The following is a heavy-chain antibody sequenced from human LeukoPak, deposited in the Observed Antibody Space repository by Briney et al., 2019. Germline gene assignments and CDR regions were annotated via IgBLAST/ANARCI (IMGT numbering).Heavy chain of an antibody. CDR2: MNPNSGNT. CDR3: ARTTRGEVDY. J-gene: IGHJ4*02. D-gene: IGHD1-14*01. Sequence: ASVKVSCKASGGTFSSYAISWVRQATGQGLEWMGWMNPNSGNTGYAQKFQGRVTMTRNTSISTAYMELSSLRSEDTAVYYCARTTRGEVDYWGQGTLVTVSS. V-gene: IGHV1-8*02. CDR1: GGTFSSYA.